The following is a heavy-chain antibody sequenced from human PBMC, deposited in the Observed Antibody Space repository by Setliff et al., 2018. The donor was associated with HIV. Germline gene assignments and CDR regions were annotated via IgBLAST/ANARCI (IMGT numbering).Heavy chain of an antibody. J-gene: IGHJ4*02. V-gene: IGHV1-8*01. CDR3: ARGPTSSGWFY. CDR1: GYTFTSKH. D-gene: IGHD6-19*01. CDR2: MDPSSAAT. Sequence: ASVKVSCKASGYTFTSKHINWVRQATGQGLEWLGWMDPSSAATGYAQKFQGRVTVTRDTSANAVYMTLTSLTSEDTAVFYCARGPTSSGWFYWGQGTLGTVSS.